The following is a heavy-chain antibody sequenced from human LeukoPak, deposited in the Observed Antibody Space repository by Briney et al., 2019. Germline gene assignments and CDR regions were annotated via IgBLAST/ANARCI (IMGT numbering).Heavy chain of an antibody. D-gene: IGHD3-22*01. V-gene: IGHV4-4*02. Sequence: PSGTLSLTCAVSGGSISSSNWWSWVRQPPGKGLEWIGSIYYSGSTYFNPSLKSRVTISVDTSKNQFSLKLSSVTAADTAVYYCASSLYYYDSSGYLALYYFDYWGQGTLVTVSS. CDR2: IYYSGST. CDR3: ASSLYYYDSSGYLALYYFDY. CDR1: GGSISSSNW. J-gene: IGHJ4*02.